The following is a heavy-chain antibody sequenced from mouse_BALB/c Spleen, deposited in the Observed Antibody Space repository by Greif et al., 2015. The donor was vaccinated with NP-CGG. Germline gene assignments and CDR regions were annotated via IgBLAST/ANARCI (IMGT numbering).Heavy chain of an antibody. Sequence: LQQSGSEPVRPGASVKLSCKASGYTFTSYWVHWVKQRHGQGLEWIGNIYPGSGSTNYDEKFKSKGTLTVDTSSSTAYMHLSSLTSEDSAAYYCTRGWYYYAMDYWGQGTSVTVSS. V-gene: IGHV1S22*01. CDR3: TRGWYYYAMDY. CDR2: IYPGSGST. CDR1: GYTFTSYW. D-gene: IGHD1-1*02. J-gene: IGHJ4*01.